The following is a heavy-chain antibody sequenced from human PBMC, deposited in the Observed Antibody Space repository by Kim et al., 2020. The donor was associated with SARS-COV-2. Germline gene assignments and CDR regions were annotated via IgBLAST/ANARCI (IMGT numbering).Heavy chain of an antibody. J-gene: IGHJ4*02. D-gene: IGHD1-26*01. CDR3: TTDPGATEADY. CDR2: T. V-gene: IGHV3-15*01. Sequence: TDYAAPVKGRFTNSRDDSKNTLYLQMNSLKTEDTAVYYCTTDPGATEADYWGQGTLVTVSS.